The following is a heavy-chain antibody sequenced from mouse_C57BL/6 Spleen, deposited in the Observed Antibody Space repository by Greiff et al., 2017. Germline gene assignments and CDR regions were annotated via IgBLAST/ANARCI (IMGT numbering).Heavy chain of an antibody. CDR1: GYTFTDYY. Sequence: EVQLQQSGAELVKPGASVKISCKASGYTFTDYYMNWVKQSPGKSLEWIGDINPNNGSTSYNQKFKGKATMTVDKSSSTAYMELRSLTSEDSAVYYCAEDSYCAMDYWGQGTSVTVSS. V-gene: IGHV1-26*01. CDR3: AEDSYCAMDY. CDR2: INPNNGST. J-gene: IGHJ4*01.